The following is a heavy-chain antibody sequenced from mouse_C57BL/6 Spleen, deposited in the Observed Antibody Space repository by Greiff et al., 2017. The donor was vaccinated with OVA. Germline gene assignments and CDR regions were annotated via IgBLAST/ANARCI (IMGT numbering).Heavy chain of an antibody. V-gene: IGHV14-1*01. D-gene: IGHD1-1*01. CDR2: IDPEDGDT. CDR1: GFNIKDYY. CDR3: TTRLLRGAMDY. J-gene: IGHJ4*01. Sequence: VQLQQSGAELVRPGASVKLSCTASGFNIKDYYMHWVKQRPEQGLEWIGRIDPEDGDTEYAPKFQGKATMTAATSSNPAYLPLSSLTSEDTAVYYCTTRLLRGAMDYWGQGTSVTVSS.